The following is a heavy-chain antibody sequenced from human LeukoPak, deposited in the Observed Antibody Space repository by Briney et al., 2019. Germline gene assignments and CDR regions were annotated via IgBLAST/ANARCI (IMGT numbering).Heavy chain of an antibody. J-gene: IGHJ4*02. CDR2: INHSGST. Sequence: SESLSLTCTVSGDSISSYYWSWIRQPPGKGLEWIGEINHSGSTNYNPSLKGRVTISVDTSKNQFSLKLSSVTAADTAVYYCARVGVVRGVTPDYWGQGTLVTVSS. CDR1: GDSISSYY. CDR3: ARVGVVRGVTPDY. D-gene: IGHD3-10*01. V-gene: IGHV4-34*01.